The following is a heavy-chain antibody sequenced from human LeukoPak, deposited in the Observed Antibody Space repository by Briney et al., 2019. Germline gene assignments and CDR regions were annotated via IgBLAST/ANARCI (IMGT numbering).Heavy chain of an antibody. CDR1: GFTFNNYA. Sequence: GGSLRLSCAASGFTFNNYALTWVRQTPGKGLECVSAVSGDGVSPYYADSVRGRFTISRDNSKNTLYLQMNSLRVEDTAVYFCARDPGAFPYFFDCWGQGTLVTVSS. CDR2: VSGDGVSP. CDR3: ARDPGAFPYFFDC. J-gene: IGHJ4*02. V-gene: IGHV3-23*01. D-gene: IGHD4/OR15-4a*01.